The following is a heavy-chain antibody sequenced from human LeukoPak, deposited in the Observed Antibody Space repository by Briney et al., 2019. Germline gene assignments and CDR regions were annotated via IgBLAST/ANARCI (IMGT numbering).Heavy chain of an antibody. D-gene: IGHD3-22*01. CDR2: INHSGST. V-gene: IGHV4-34*01. J-gene: IGHJ4*02. CDR3: ARKDYDSSGSFDY. Sequence: SETLSLTCAVYGGSFSGYYWSWIRQPPGKGLEWIGEINHSGSTNYNPSLKSRVTISVDMSKNQFSLKLSSVTAADTAVYYCARKDYDSSGSFDYWGQGTLVTVSS. CDR1: GGSFSGYY.